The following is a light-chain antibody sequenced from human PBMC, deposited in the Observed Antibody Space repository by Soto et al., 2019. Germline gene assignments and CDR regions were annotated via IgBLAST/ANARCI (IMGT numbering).Light chain of an antibody. J-gene: IGLJ1*01. V-gene: IGLV2-14*03. Sequence: QSSLTQPASVSGSPGQSITSSCTGTSSDFGCYNYVSWYQHHPGKAPKLMIYDVSNRPSGVSNRFSGSKSGNAASLTISGLQPEDEADYYCSSYTTSNTRQIVFGTGTRVT. CDR1: SSDFGCYNY. CDR2: DVS. CDR3: SSYTTSNTRQIV.